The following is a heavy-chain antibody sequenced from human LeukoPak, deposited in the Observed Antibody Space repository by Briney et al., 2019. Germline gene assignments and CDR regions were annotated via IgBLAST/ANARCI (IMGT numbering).Heavy chain of an antibody. Sequence: PGGSLRLSCAVSGFTVSNNYMSWVRQAPGKGLEWVSVIYSGGSTYYADSVQGRFTISRDNSKNTLYLQMNSLRAEDTAVYFCASGDYGGFDYWGQGTLVTVSS. J-gene: IGHJ4*02. CDR3: ASGDYGGFDY. CDR2: IYSGGST. D-gene: IGHD4-23*01. V-gene: IGHV3-53*01. CDR1: GFTVSNNY.